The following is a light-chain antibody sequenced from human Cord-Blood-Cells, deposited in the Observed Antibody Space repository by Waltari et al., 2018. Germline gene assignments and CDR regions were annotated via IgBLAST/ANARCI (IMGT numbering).Light chain of an antibody. CDR3: QQSYNTPLT. Sequence: DIQMTQSPSSLSASVGDRVTITCRASQTISSYLNWYQQKPGKAPKLLIYAASSLQSGVPARFSGSGSGTDFTLTISSLQPEDFATYYCQQSYNTPLTFGAGTNAEIK. CDR2: AAS. J-gene: IGKJ4*01. CDR1: QTISSY. V-gene: IGKV1-39*01.